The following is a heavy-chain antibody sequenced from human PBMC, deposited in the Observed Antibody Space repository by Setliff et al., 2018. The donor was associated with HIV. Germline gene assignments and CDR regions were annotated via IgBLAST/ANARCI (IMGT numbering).Heavy chain of an antibody. CDR1: GYSISSGYY. CDR3: ARGTTLNVAPDAFDI. Sequence: PSETLSLTCTVTGYSISSGYYWAWIRQPPGKGLEWIGYVYHAGNTYYNPSLKSRVTISVDTSKNQISLRLNSLTAADTAVYYCARGTTLNVAPDAFDIWGQGTMVTVSS. J-gene: IGHJ3*02. CDR2: VYHAGNT. D-gene: IGHD4-17*01. V-gene: IGHV4-38-2*02.